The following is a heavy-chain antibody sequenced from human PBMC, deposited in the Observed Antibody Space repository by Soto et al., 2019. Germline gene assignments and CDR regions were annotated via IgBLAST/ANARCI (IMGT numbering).Heavy chain of an antibody. J-gene: IGHJ4*02. CDR3: ARKTTFNPYYFDY. CDR2: INHSGST. Sequence: SXTLSLTCAVYGGSFSGYYWSWIRQPPGKGLEWIGEINHSGSTNYNPSLKSRVTISVDTSKNQFSLKLSSVTAADTAVYYCARKTTFNPYYFDYWGQGTLVTVSS. D-gene: IGHD3-16*01. CDR1: GGSFSGYY. V-gene: IGHV4-34*01.